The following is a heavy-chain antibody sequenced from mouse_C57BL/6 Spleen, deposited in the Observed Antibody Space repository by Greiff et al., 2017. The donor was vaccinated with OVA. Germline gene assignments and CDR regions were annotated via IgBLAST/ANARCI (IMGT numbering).Heavy chain of an antibody. CDR3: AMGYGNFYWYFDV. CDR1: GYTFTTYP. D-gene: IGHD2-1*01. J-gene: IGHJ1*03. Sequence: VKLQESGAELVKPGASVKMSCKASGYTFTTYPIEWMKQNHGKSLEWIGNFHPYNDDTKYNEKFKGKATLTVEKSSSTVYLELSRLTSDDSAVYYCAMGYGNFYWYFDVWGTGTTVTVSS. V-gene: IGHV1-47*01. CDR2: FHPYNDDT.